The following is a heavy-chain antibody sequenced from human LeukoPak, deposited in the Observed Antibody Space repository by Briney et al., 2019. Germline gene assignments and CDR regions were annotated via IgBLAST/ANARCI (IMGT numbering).Heavy chain of an antibody. Sequence: PSETLSLTCGVSGGSISSTNGWSWVRQPPGQGLEWIGEISLTGETNYTPSLNGRVTMSLDGSRNQLSLTLTSVTAADTAIYYCSRESGAFCPFGYWGQGTLVIVSS. CDR1: GGSISSTNG. CDR3: SRESGAFCPFGY. D-gene: IGHD1-26*01. V-gene: IGHV4-4*02. CDR2: ISLTGET. J-gene: IGHJ4*02.